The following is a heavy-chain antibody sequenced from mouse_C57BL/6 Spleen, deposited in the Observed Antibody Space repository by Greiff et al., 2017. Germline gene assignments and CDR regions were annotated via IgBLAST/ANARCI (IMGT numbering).Heavy chain of an antibody. D-gene: IGHD1-1*01. CDR3: ARSGSTVVATDY. CDR2: INPSSGYT. J-gene: IGHJ2*01. V-gene: IGHV1-4*01. CDR1: GYTFTSYT. Sequence: VKLQQSGAELARPGASVKMSCKASGYTFTSYTMHWVKQRPGQGLEWIGYINPSSGYTKYNQKFKDKATLTADKSSSTAYMQLSSLTSEDSAVYYCARSGSTVVATDYWGQGTTLTVSS.